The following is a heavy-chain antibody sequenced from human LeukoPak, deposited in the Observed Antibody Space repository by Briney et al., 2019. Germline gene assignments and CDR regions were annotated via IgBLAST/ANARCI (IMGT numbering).Heavy chain of an antibody. Sequence: GGSLRLSCAASGFTFSSYAMSWVRQAPGKGLEWVSAISGSGGSTYYADSVKGRFTISRDNSKNTLYLQMNSLRAEDTAVYYCAKDHMYYYDSSGYYLSGYWGQGTLVTVSP. D-gene: IGHD3-22*01. CDR2: ISGSGGST. CDR1: GFTFSSYA. J-gene: IGHJ4*02. V-gene: IGHV3-23*01. CDR3: AKDHMYYYDSSGYYLSGY.